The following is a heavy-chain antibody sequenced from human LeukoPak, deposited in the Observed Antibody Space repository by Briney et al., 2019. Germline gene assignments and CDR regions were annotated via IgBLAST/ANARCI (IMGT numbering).Heavy chain of an antibody. D-gene: IGHD6-6*01. J-gene: IGHJ3*02. V-gene: IGHV4-39*02. Sequence: SETLSLTCTVSGGSISSSSYYWGWIRQPPGKGLEWIGSIYYSGSTYYNPSLKSRVTISVDTSKNQFSLKLSSVTAADTAVYYCARETRLIAARPYDAFDIWGQGTMVTVSS. CDR2: IYYSGST. CDR3: ARETRLIAARPYDAFDI. CDR1: GGSISSSSYY.